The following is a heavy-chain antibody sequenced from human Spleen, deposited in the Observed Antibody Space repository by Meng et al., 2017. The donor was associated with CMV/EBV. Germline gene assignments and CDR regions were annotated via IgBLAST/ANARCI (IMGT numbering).Heavy chain of an antibody. J-gene: IGHJ4*02. CDR2: INPNSGGT. D-gene: IGHD2-21*02. CDR3: ARIERRRILKYCGSDCSTTDY. CDR1: DDF. V-gene: IGHV1-2*06. Sequence: DDFLDWVRQDQGQGTQWMGRINPNSGGTNSARDFQGRVTMTRDTSISTAYMELRGLTSDDTAIYYCARIERRRILKYCGSDCSTTDYWGQGTLVTVSS.